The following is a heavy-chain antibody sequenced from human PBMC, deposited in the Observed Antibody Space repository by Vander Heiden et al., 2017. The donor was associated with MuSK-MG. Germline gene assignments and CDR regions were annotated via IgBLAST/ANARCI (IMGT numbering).Heavy chain of an antibody. CDR2: INWNGGST. CDR3: ARRYCSSTSCSLDY. V-gene: IGHV3-20*01. D-gene: IGHD2-2*01. J-gene: IGHJ4*02. CDR1: GFTFDDYG. Sequence: EVQLLESGGGVVRPGGSLRLSCAASGFTFDDYGMSWVNQAPGKGLEWVSGINWNGGSTGYADSVKGRFTISRDNAKNSLYLQMNSLRAEDTALYHCARRYCSSTSCSLDYWGQGTLVTVSS.